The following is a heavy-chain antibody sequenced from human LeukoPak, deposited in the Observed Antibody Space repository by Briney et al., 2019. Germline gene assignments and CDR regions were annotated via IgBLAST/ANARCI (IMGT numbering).Heavy chain of an antibody. CDR3: ARDTHYYGSGSPAFDI. D-gene: IGHD3-10*01. CDR1: GFTFSSYG. V-gene: IGHV3-23*01. CDR2: ISGSGGST. Sequence: GGTLRLSCAASGFTFSSYGMSWVRQAPGKGLEWVSAISGSGGSTYYADSVKGRFTISRDNAKNALYLQMNSLRAEDTAMYYCARDTHYYGSGSPAFDIWGQGTMVTVSS. J-gene: IGHJ3*02.